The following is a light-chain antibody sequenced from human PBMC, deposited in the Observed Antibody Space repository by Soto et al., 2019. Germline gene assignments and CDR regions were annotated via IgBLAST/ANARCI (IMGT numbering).Light chain of an antibody. CDR1: QGIGDS. CDR3: QQYNSYSPT. J-gene: IGKJ1*01. Sequence: DIQMTQSPSSASASVGDRVTLTCRASQGIGDSLAWYQQKPGKVPQLLIYFASTLGSGVPSRFSGSGSETEFTLTISGLQPGDSATYYCQQYNSYSPTFGQGPRWIS. CDR2: FAS. V-gene: IGKV1-5*01.